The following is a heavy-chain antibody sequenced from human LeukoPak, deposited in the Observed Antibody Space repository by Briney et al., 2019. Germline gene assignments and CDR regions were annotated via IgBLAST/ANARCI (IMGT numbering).Heavy chain of an antibody. CDR3: AKDDRSPLFGSGSYYY. CDR1: GFTFSSYA. V-gene: IGHV3-23*01. CDR2: IDGSDDTT. J-gene: IGHJ4*02. D-gene: IGHD3-10*01. Sequence: GGSLRLSCAASGFTFSSYAMSWVRQAPGKGLEWVSSIDGSDDTTYYADSVKGRFTISRDNSRNTLYLQMKSLRVEDTAAYYCAKDDRSPLFGSGSYYYWGQGTLVTVSS.